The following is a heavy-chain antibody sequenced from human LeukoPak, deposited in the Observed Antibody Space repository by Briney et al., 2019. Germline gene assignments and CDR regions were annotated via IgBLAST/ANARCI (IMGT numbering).Heavy chain of an antibody. CDR1: GFTFSSYS. Sequence: PGGSLRLSCAASGFTFSSYSMNWVRQASGKGLEWVSSISSSSSYIYYADSVKGRFTISRDNAKNSLYLQMNSLRAEDTAVYYCARRLISYGDPVWFDPWGQGTLVIVSS. CDR3: ARRLISYGDPVWFDP. J-gene: IGHJ5*02. V-gene: IGHV3-21*01. CDR2: ISSSSSYI. D-gene: IGHD4-17*01.